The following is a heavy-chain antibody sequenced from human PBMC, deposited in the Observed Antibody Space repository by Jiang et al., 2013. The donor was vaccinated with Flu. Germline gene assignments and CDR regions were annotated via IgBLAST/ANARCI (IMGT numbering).Heavy chain of an antibody. J-gene: IGHJ2*01. Sequence: VQLLESGGGVVQPGRSLRLSCAASGFTFSSYGMHWVRQAPGKGLEWVAVIWYDGSNKYYADSVKGRFTISRDNSKNTLYLQMNSLRAEDTAVYYCVRNVLLFPPASWYFDLWGRGTLVTVSS. D-gene: IGHD3-10*01. V-gene: IGHV3-33*08. CDR3: VRNVLLFPPASWYFDL. CDR2: IWYDGSNK. CDR1: GFTFSSYG.